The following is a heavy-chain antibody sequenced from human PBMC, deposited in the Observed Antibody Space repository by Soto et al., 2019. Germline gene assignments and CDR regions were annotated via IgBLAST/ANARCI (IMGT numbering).Heavy chain of an antibody. CDR1: GGSISSYY. CDR2: IYYSGST. D-gene: IGHD3-22*01. J-gene: IGHJ4*02. V-gene: IGHV4-59*08. CDR3: ARPTGSGYYDY. Sequence: QVQLQESGPGLVKPSETLSLTCTVSGGSISSYYWSWIRQPPGKGLEWIGYIYYSGSTNYNPSLKSRVTTSVDTSKNQFSLKLSSVTAADTAVYYCARPTGSGYYDYWGQGTLVTVSS.